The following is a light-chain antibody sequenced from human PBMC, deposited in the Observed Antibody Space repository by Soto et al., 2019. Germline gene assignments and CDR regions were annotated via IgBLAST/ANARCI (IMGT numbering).Light chain of an antibody. Sequence: SALTQPASVSGSPGQSITISCTGTSSDVGGYNYVSWYQQHPGKAPKLMIYDVSNRPSGVSNRFSGSKSGNTASLTISGLQAEDEAAYYCSSYTSSSTLDVVFGGGTKLTVL. V-gene: IGLV2-14*01. J-gene: IGLJ2*01. CDR3: SSYTSSSTLDVV. CDR1: SSDVGGYNY. CDR2: DVS.